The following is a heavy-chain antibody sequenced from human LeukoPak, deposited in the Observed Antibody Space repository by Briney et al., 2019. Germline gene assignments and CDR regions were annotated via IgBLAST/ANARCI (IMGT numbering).Heavy chain of an antibody. CDR2: IYYSGST. J-gene: IGHJ3*02. Sequence: SETLSLTCTVSSGSVSNSHYYWAWVRQPPGKGLEWIGSIYYSGSTYYNPSLKSRVTISVDTSKNQFSLKLSPVTAADTAVYYCAKDSTVGLNAFDIWGQGTMVTVSS. V-gene: IGHV4-39*02. CDR1: SGSVSNSHYY. D-gene: IGHD4/OR15-4a*01. CDR3: AKDSTVGLNAFDI.